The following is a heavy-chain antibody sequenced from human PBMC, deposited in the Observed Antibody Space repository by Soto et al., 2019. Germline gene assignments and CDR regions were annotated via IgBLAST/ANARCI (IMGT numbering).Heavy chain of an antibody. D-gene: IGHD4-17*01. CDR2: IYYSGST. CDR3: ARAASNTVTTLDY. CDR1: GGSISSHY. J-gene: IGHJ4*02. Sequence: SETLSLTCTVSGGSISSHYWSWIRQPPGQGLEWIGYIYYSGSTNYNPSLKSRVTISVDTSKNQFSLKLSSVTAADTAVYYCARAASNTVTTLDYWGQGTLVTVSS. V-gene: IGHV4-59*11.